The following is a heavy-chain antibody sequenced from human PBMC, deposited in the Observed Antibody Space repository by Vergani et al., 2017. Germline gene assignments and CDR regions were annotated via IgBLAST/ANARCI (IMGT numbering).Heavy chain of an antibody. J-gene: IGHJ4*02. D-gene: IGHD1-26*01. CDR3: ARDSGDPAFDY. CDR1: GFTFNQYC. CDR2: TWYDGNNK. V-gene: IGHV3-33*01. Sequence: QVQLVESGGGVVQPGRSLRLSCAASGFTFNQYCMHWVRQAPGKGLEWVAVTWYDGNNKQYADSVKGRFTISRDNSKNTLYLQMNSLRAEDTAVYYCARDSGDPAFDYWGQGTLVTVSS.